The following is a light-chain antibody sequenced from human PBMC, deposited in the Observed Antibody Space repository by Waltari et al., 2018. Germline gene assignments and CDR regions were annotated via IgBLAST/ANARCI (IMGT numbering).Light chain of an antibody. CDR1: KLGDKY. CDR3: QAWDSTTVV. Sequence: SYELTQPPSVSVSPGQTASITCSGDKLGDKYACWYQQKPGQSPVLVMYQDSKGPSGIPGGFPGPKSGNTATLTISGTQAMDEADYYCQAWDSTTVVFGGGTKLTVL. J-gene: IGLJ2*01. CDR2: QDS. V-gene: IGLV3-1*01.